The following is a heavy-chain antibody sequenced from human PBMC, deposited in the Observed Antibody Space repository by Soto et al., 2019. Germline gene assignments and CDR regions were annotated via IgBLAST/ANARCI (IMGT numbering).Heavy chain of an antibody. CDR2: VSPPFRTS. Sequence: QVQLVQSGAEVKKPGSSVKVSCKTSGVSFNNNGIGWVRQAPGHGLEWMGGVSPPFRTSNYARKFQGRISITADASTGTVNMELSRGASEDTAQYYCARVLYYGSGSYSPYGMDVWGQGTTVTVSS. D-gene: IGHD3-10*01. V-gene: IGHV1-69*01. J-gene: IGHJ6*02. CDR1: GVSFNNNG. CDR3: ARVLYYGSGSYSPYGMDV.